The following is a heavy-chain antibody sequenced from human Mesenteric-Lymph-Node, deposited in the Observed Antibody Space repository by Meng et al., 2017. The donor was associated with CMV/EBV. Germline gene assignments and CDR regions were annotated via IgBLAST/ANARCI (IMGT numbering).Heavy chain of an antibody. CDR1: VSTSSSYS. D-gene: IGHD6-13*01. J-gene: IGHJ4*02. Sequence: PSCPAPVSTSSSYSMNWVRQAAGKGLGWLSSISTSSRYIYYSAPLKGRFTISRDNAKNSLYLQMNSLRAEDTAVYYCARDLTSSSWCWGQGTLVTVSS. CDR3: ARDLTSSSWC. V-gene: IGHV3-21*01. CDR2: ISTSSRYI.